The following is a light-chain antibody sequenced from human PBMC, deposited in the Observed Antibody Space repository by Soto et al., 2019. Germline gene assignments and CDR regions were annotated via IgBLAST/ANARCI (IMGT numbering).Light chain of an antibody. J-gene: IGKJ5*01. Sequence: DIQMTQSPSSLSASVGDRVTITCQASRDIGKYLNWFQEKPGKAPKLLIYDASNLQTGVPSRFSGSGSGTDFNFNISSLQPEDFATYYCQRYDSLPPTFGQGTRLEI. V-gene: IGKV1-33*01. CDR3: QRYDSLPPT. CDR2: DAS. CDR1: RDIGKY.